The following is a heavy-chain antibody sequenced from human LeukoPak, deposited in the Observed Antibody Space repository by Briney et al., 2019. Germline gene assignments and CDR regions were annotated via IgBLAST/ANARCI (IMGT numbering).Heavy chain of an antibody. CDR2: IKQDGSEK. J-gene: IGHJ6*03. Sequence: GGSLRLSCAASGFTFSSYWMSWVRQAPGKGLEWVANIKQDGSEKYYVDSVKGRFTISRDNAKNSLYLQMNSLRAEDTAVYYCAGAYYYGSGSPYYMDVWGKGTTVTISS. CDR3: AGAYYYGSGSPYYMDV. D-gene: IGHD3-10*01. CDR1: GFTFSSYW. V-gene: IGHV3-7*01.